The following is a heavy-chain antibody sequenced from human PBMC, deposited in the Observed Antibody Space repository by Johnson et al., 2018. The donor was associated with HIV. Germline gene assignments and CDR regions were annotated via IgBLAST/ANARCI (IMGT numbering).Heavy chain of an antibody. D-gene: IGHD6-13*01. CDR1: GFTFSSYW. CDR2: INSDGSST. CDR3: ARERIGYSSSGDAFDI. Sequence: VQLVESGGGLVQPGGSLRLSCAASGFTFSSYWMHWVRQAPGKGLVWVSRINSDGSSTSYADSVMGRFTLSRDNAQNTLYLQMNSLGAEDTAVYYCARERIGYSSSGDAFDIWGQGTMVTVSS. J-gene: IGHJ3*02. V-gene: IGHV3-74*01.